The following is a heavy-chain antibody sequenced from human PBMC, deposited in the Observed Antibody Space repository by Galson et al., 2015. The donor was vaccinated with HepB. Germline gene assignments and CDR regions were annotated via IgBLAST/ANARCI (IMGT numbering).Heavy chain of an antibody. J-gene: IGHJ2*01. CDR1: GLSLTTSGVT. V-gene: IGHV2-5*02. CDR2: IYWDDSK. D-gene: IGHD2-2*01. CDR3: AHRRDPYCATTGCWGGDWNFDL. Sequence: PALVKPTQTLTLTCSFSGLSLTTSGVTVAWIRQPPGKALEWLAHIYWDDSKRYSPSLENRLTITKDTSKNQVVFTMPNMAPVDTATYYCAHRRDPYCATTGCWGGDWNFDLWGRGTLVTVSS.